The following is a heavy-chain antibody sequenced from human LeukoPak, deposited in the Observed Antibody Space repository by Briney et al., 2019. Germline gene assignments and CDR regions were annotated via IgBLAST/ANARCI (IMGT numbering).Heavy chain of an antibody. D-gene: IGHD3-10*01. J-gene: IGHJ3*02. CDR1: GFTFSSYG. Sequence: GRSLRLSCAASGFTFSSYGMHWVSQAPGKGLEWVAVIWYGGSNKYYADSVKGRFTISRDNSKNTLYLQMNSLRAEDMAVYYCAKDLGFGELFSAFDIWGQGKMVTVSS. CDR2: IWYGGSNK. CDR3: AKDLGFGELFSAFDI. V-gene: IGHV3-30*18.